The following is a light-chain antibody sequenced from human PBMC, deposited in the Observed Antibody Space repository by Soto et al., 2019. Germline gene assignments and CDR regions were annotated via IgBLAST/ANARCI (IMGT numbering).Light chain of an antibody. CDR1: CSNIGAGYD. J-gene: IGLJ2*01. CDR2: GNS. V-gene: IGLV1-40*01. CDR3: QSYDSSLSGSVV. Sequence: QSVLTQPPSVSGAPGQRVTISCTGSCSNIGAGYDVHWYQQLPGTAPKLLIYGNSNRPSGFPDRFSGSKSGTSASLAITGLQAEDEADYDCQSYDSSLSGSVVFGGGTKLTVL.